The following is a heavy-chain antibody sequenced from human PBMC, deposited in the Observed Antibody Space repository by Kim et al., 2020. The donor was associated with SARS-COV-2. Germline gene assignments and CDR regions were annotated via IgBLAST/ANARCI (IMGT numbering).Heavy chain of an antibody. CDR1: GFTFSASV. D-gene: IGHD2-8*01. V-gene: IGHV3-23*01. J-gene: IGHJ4*02. CDR2: ITESGDRT. CDR3: AKDHQWSLEY. Sequence: GGSLRLSCAASGFTFSASVMRWVRQAPGKGLQWVSTITESGDRTTYADSVKGRFTISRDNFKNTLFLQMNSLRAEDTAVYYCAKDHQWSLEYWGQGSLDTVSS.